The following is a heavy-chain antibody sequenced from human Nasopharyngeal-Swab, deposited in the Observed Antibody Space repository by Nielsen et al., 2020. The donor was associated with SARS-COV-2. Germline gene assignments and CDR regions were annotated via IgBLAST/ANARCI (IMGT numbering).Heavy chain of an antibody. J-gene: IGHJ6*02. D-gene: IGHD2-15*01. CDR3: ARERTDCSGGSCYSYGMDV. Sequence: GESLKISCAASGFTFSSYTIHWVRQATGKGLEWVSAIGTAGDTYYPGSVKGRFTISRENAKNSLYLQMNSLRAGDTAVYYCARERTDCSGGSCYSYGMDVWGQGTTVTVSS. CDR2: IGTAGDT. CDR1: GFTFSSYT. V-gene: IGHV3-13*01.